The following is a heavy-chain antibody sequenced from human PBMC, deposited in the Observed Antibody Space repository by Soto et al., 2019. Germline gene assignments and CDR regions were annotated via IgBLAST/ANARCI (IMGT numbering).Heavy chain of an antibody. CDR3: AYCSSTSCYTVGYMDV. V-gene: IGHV4-34*01. D-gene: IGHD2-2*02. J-gene: IGHJ6*03. Sequence: PSETLSLTCAVYGGSFSGYYWSWIRQPPGKGLEWIGEINHSGSTNYNPSLKSRVTISVDTSKNQFSLKLSSVTAADTAVYYCAYCSSTSCYTVGYMDVWGKGTTVTVSS. CDR2: INHSGST. CDR1: GGSFSGYY.